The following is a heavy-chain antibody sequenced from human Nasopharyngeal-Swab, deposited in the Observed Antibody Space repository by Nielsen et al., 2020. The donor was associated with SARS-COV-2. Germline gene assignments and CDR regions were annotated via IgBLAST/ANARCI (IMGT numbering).Heavy chain of an antibody. V-gene: IGHV4-39*01. CDR3: ARLGYGDSNWFDP. D-gene: IGHD4-17*01. J-gene: IGHJ5*02. CDR2: IYYRGST. Sequence: WSRQPPGKGLERIGIIYYRGSTDYNPSLKSRDTISVDTSKNQLSLKLSSVTAADTAVCYCARLGYGDSNWFDPWGQGTLVTVSS.